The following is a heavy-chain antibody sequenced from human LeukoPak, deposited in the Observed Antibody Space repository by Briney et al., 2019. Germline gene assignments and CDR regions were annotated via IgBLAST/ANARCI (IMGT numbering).Heavy chain of an antibody. CDR2: IYYSGST. CDR1: GGSISTYY. J-gene: IGHJ4*02. CDR3: ARRGHSGSYYTFDY. Sequence: SETLSLTCTVSGGSISTYYWSWIRQPPGKELEWIASIYYSGSTNFNPSLKSRVTISVDTSKNQFSLKLRSVTAADTAVYYCARRGHSGSYYTFDYWGQATLVAVSS. D-gene: IGHD1-26*01. V-gene: IGHV4-59*01.